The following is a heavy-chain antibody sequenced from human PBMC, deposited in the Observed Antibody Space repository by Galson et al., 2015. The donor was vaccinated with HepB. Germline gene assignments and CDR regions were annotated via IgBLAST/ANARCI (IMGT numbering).Heavy chain of an antibody. Sequence: CAISGDSVSSNRAAWNWIRQSPSRGLEWLGRTLYRSKWSIDYAASVRSRIIINPDTSNNQVSLQMNSLRVEDTAVYYCARYQGDWGAFDIWGQGTMVTVSS. V-gene: IGHV6-1*01. CDR3: ARYQGDWGAFDI. CDR1: GDSVSSNRAA. J-gene: IGHJ3*02. D-gene: IGHD7-27*01. CDR2: TLYRSKWSI.